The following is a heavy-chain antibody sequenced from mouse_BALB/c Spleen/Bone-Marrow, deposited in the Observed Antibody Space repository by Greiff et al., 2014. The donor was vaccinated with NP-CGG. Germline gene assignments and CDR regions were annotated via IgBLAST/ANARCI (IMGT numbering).Heavy chain of an antibody. V-gene: IGHV4-1*02. Sequence: GGGLVQPGGSLKLSCTASGFDFSRYWMSWVRQAPGKGLQWIGEINPESSTINYTPSLKDKFIISRDNAKNTLYLQMSKVRSEDTALYYWTRLTIYGLSDYWGQGTTLTVSS. CDR2: INPESSTI. J-gene: IGHJ2*01. D-gene: IGHD1-2*01. CDR1: GFDFSRYW. CDR3: TRLTIYGLSDY.